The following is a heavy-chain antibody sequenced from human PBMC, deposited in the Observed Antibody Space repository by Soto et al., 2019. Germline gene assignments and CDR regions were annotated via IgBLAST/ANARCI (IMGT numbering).Heavy chain of an antibody. Sequence: QVQLQQWGAGLLKPSETLSLTCAVYGGSFSGYSWTWIRQPPGKGLEWIGEIDHSGSTNYNPALKSRVTISVDTSKIQFSLKLSSVTAADTAVYYCARPRRVETATFNYWGQGNLVTVSS. CDR1: GGSFSGYS. V-gene: IGHV4-34*02. J-gene: IGHJ4*02. CDR2: IDHSGST. D-gene: IGHD2-15*01. CDR3: ARPRRVETATFNY.